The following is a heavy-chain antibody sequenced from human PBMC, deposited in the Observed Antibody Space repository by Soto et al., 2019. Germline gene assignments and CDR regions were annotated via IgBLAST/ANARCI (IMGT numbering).Heavy chain of an antibody. CDR2: ISSSSSTI. D-gene: IGHD6-6*01. CDR3: ARDRSRVSIAAHDAFDI. J-gene: IGHJ3*02. Sequence: GGSLRLSCAASGFTFSSYSMNWVRQAPGKGLEWVSYISSSSSTIYYADSVKGRFTISRDNAKNSLYLQMNSLRDEDTAVYYCARDRSRVSIAAHDAFDIWGQGTMVTVSS. V-gene: IGHV3-48*02. CDR1: GFTFSSYS.